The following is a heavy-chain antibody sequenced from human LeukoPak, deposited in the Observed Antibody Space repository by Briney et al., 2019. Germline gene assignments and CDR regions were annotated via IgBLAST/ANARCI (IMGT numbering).Heavy chain of an antibody. D-gene: IGHD2-15*01. J-gene: IGHJ5*02. Sequence: GGSLRLSCAASGFTFSSYWMSWVRQAPGKGLEWVAKMKGSEEYYVDSVQGRFTISRDNAKNSVYLQMNSLRVDDTAVYYCTGWARYCSEGSWYSWFDPWGQGTLVTVSS. V-gene: IGHV3-7*01. CDR3: TGWARYCSEGSWYSWFDP. CDR1: GFTFSSYW. CDR2: MKGSEE.